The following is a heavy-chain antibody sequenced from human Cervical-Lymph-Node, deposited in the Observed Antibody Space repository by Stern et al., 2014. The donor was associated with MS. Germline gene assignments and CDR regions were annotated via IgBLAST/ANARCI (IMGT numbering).Heavy chain of an antibody. CDR2: ITTSSTFI. CDR3: AKVPPDRTRN. J-gene: IGHJ4*02. D-gene: IGHD1-14*01. V-gene: IGHV3-21*01. CDR1: GFTFSTYT. Sequence: EVQLVESGGGLVKPGGSLRLSCAASGFTFSTYTMSWVRQAPGKGLEWVSSITTSSTFIYYADSVKGRFTISRDNAKNSLSLEMNSLRAEDTAVYYCAKVPPDRTRNWGQGTLVTVSS.